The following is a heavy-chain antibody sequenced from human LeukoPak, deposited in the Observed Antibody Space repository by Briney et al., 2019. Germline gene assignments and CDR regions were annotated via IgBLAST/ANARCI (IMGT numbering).Heavy chain of an antibody. CDR3: ARGGFEWLSVAFDI. CDR1: GYTFTGYY. V-gene: IGHV1-2*02. D-gene: IGHD3-3*01. CDR2: INPNSGGT. J-gene: IGHJ3*02. Sequence: GASVKVSCKASGYTFTGYYMHWVRQAPGQGLEWMGWINPNSGGTNYAQKFQGRVTMTTDTSTSTAYMGLRSLTSDDTAEYYCARGGFEWLSVAFDIWGQGTMVTVSS.